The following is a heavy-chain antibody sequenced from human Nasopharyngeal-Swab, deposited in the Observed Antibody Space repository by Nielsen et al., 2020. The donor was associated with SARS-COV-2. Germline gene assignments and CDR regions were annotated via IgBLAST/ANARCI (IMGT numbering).Heavy chain of an antibody. Sequence: SETLSLTCTVSGGSINTGGYYWGWTRQSPGKGLEWAGHIYHNGATRFNPSLRSRVNVTMDTSRNQFSLKLTSVTAADTALYYCARSRYNWDDEAVWDTWGQGTMVTVSS. CDR2: IYHNGAT. CDR3: ARSRYNWDDEAVWDT. V-gene: IGHV4-31*03. D-gene: IGHD1-1*01. J-gene: IGHJ3*02. CDR1: GGSINTGGYY.